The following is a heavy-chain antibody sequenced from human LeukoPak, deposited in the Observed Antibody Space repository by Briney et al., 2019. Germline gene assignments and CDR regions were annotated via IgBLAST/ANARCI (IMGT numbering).Heavy chain of an antibody. CDR3: ARESNLFGVADDAFDI. J-gene: IGHJ3*02. V-gene: IGHV4-59*01. CDR2: IYYSGST. CDR1: GGSISSYY. D-gene: IGHD3-3*01. Sequence: SETLSLTCTVSGGSISSYYWSWIRQPPGKGLEWIGHIYYSGSTNYNPSLKSRVTISVDTSKNQFSLKLSSVTAADTAVYYCARESNLFGVADDAFDIWGQGTMVTVSS.